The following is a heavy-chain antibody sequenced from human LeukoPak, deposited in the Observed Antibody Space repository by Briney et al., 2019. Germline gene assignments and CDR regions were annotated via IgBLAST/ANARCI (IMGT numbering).Heavy chain of an antibody. V-gene: IGHV3-15*01. J-gene: IGHJ4*02. CDR1: GFTFSNAW. Sequence: MSGGSLRLSCAASGFTFSNAWMSWVRQAPGKGLEWVGRIKSKTDGGTTDYAAPVKGRFTISRDDSKNTLYLQMNSLKTEDTAVYYCTTGWFSIAARRASFFDYWGQGTLVTVSS. CDR2: IKSKTDGGTT. D-gene: IGHD6-6*01. CDR3: TTGWFSIAARRASFFDY.